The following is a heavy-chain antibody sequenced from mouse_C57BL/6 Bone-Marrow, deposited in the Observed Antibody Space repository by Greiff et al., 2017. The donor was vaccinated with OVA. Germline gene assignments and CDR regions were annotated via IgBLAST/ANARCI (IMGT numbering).Heavy chain of an antibody. CDR3: TSYYSNTGFAY. CDR2: IDPENGDT. D-gene: IGHD2-5*01. CDR1: GFNIKDDY. J-gene: IGHJ3*01. V-gene: IGHV14-4*01. Sequence: VQLQQSGAELVRPGASVKLSCTASGFNIKDDYMHWVKQRPEQGLEWIGWIDPENGDTEYASKFQGKATITADTSSNKAYLQLSSLTSEDNAVYYCTSYYSNTGFAYWGQGTLVTVSA.